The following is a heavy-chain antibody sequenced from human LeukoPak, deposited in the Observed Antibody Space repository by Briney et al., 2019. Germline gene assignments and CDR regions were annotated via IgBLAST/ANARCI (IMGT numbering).Heavy chain of an antibody. J-gene: IGHJ4*02. V-gene: IGHV4-59*08. Sequence: GSLRLSCAASGFTFSDYYMSWIRQPPGKGLEWIGYIYYSGNTNYNPSLKSRVTISVDTSKNQFSLKLSSVTAADTAVYYCARHRLVVAATGLFDYWGQGTLVTVSS. CDR2: IYYSGNT. D-gene: IGHD6-19*01. CDR3: ARHRLVVAATGLFDY. CDR1: GFTFSDYY.